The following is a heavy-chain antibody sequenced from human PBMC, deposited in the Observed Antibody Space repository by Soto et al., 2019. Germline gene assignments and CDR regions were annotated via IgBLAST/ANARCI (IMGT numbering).Heavy chain of an antibody. J-gene: IGHJ5*02. CDR1: GASGSGGRYY. CDR3: ARLAKWFDT. V-gene: IGHV4-61*01. Sequence: XESPTLPRAVCGASGSGGRYYWSWIRQAPGKGLEWIGYIFHRGRTNYNPSLKSRVTISVDKSKNQFSLNLSSVTAADTAVYYCARLAKWFDTWGQGTLVTVSS. CDR2: IFHRGRT.